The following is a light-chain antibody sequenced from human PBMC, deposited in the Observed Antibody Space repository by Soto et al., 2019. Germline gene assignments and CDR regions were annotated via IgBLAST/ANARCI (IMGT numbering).Light chain of an antibody. Sequence: DIQMTQSPSSLSASVGDRVTITCRASQGISNYLAWYQQQPGKVPKLLIYVASTLQSGVPSRFSGSGSGTYFTLTISSLQPEDVATDYCQKYNSAPWTFGQGTKVEIK. CDR3: QKYNSAPWT. V-gene: IGKV1-27*01. CDR2: VAS. CDR1: QGISNY. J-gene: IGKJ1*01.